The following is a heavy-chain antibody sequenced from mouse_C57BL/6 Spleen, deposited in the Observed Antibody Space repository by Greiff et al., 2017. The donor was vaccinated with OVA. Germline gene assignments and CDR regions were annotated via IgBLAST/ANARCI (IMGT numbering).Heavy chain of an antibody. J-gene: IGHJ2*01. CDR3: ARRKITTPYFDY. Sequence: QVQLQQSGAELVKPGASVKLSCKASGYTFTSYWMQWVKQRPGQGLEWIGEIDPSDRYTNYNQKFQGKATLTVDTSSSTAYMQLSSLTSEDSAVYYGARRKITTPYFDYWGQGTTLTVSS. D-gene: IGHD1-1*01. CDR2: IDPSDRYT. V-gene: IGHV1-50*01. CDR1: GYTFTSYW.